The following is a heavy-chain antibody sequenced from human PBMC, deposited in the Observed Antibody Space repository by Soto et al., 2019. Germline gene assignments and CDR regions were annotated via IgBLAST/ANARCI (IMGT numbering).Heavy chain of an antibody. J-gene: IGHJ6*02. CDR3: AKDGGGSGPAIGYYYYGMDV. V-gene: IGHV3-30*18. Sequence: GGSLRLSCAASGFTFSSYGMHWVRQAPGKGLEWVAVISYDGSNKYYADSVKGRFTISRDNSKNTLYLQMNSLRAEDTAVYYCAKDGGGSGPAIGYYYYGMDVWGQGTTVTVS. D-gene: IGHD2-21*01. CDR1: GFTFSSYG. CDR2: ISYDGSNK.